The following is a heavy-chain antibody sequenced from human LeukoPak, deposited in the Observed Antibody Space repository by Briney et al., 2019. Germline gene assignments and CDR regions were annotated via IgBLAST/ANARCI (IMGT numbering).Heavy chain of an antibody. CDR1: GGSFSGYY. CDR3: ARAALYDFWSGYYSGAFRSTSYYFDY. Sequence: PSETLSLTCAVYGGSFSGYYWSWIRQPPGKGLEWIGEINHSGSTNYNPSLKSRVTISVDTSKNQFSLKLSSVTAADTAVYYCARAALYDFWSGYYSGAFRSTSYYFDYWGQGTLVTVSS. J-gene: IGHJ4*02. D-gene: IGHD3-3*01. CDR2: INHSGST. V-gene: IGHV4-34*01.